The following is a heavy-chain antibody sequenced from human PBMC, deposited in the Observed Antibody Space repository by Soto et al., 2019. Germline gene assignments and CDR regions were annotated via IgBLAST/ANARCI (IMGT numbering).Heavy chain of an antibody. Sequence: PSETLSLTCTVSGGSISSYYWSWIRQPPGKGLEWIGYIYYSGSTNYNPSLKSRVTISVDTSKNQFSLKLSSVTAADTAVYYCARVPTIFGGQYGDWFDPWGQGTLVTVS. CDR3: ARVPTIFGGQYGDWFDP. CDR1: GGSISSYY. V-gene: IGHV4-59*01. CDR2: IYYSGST. J-gene: IGHJ5*02. D-gene: IGHD3-3*01.